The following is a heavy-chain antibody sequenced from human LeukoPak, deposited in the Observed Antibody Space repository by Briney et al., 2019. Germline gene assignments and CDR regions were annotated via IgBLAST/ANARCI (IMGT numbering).Heavy chain of an antibody. CDR1: GGSISSSSYY. J-gene: IGHJ5*02. Sequence: SETLSLTCTVSGGSISSSSYYWGWIRQPPGKGLEWIGSIYHSGSTNYNPSLKSRVTMSVDTSKNQFSLKLSSVTAADTAVYYCARGTNWFDPWGQGTLVTVSS. CDR2: IYHSGST. CDR3: ARGTNWFDP. V-gene: IGHV4-39*07.